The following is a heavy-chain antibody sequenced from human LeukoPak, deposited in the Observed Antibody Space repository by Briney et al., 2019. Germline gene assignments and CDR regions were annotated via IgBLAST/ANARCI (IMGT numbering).Heavy chain of an antibody. CDR1: GFTFSSYA. CDR3: ARPIGWYQLLPFDY. Sequence: GGSLRLSCAASGFTFSSYAMSWVCQAPGKGLEWVSAISGSGGSTYYADSVKGRFTISRDNSKNTLYLQMNSLRDEDTAVYYCARPIGWYQLLPFDYWGQGTLVTVSS. V-gene: IGHV3-23*01. D-gene: IGHD2-2*01. CDR2: ISGSGGST. J-gene: IGHJ4*02.